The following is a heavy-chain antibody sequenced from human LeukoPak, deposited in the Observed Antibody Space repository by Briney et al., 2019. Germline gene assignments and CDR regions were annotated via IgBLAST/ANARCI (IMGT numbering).Heavy chain of an antibody. J-gene: IGHJ5*02. V-gene: IGHV4-30-2*01. D-gene: IGHD2-15*01. CDR2: IYHSGST. CDR3: ARKKPYCSGGSCNYWFDP. Sequence: SETLSLTCAVSGGSISSGGYSWSWIRQPPGKGLEWIGYIYHSGSTYYNPSLKSRVTISVDRSKNQFSLKLSSVTAADTAVYYCARKKPYCSGGSCNYWFDPWGQGTLVTVSS. CDR1: GGSISSGGYS.